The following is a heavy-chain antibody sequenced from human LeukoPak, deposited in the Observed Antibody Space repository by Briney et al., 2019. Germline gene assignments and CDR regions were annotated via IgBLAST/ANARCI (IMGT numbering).Heavy chain of an antibody. D-gene: IGHD3-10*01. J-gene: IGHJ5*02. CDR2: IYTSGST. CDR1: GGSISSGSYY. V-gene: IGHV4-61*02. Sequence: PSETLSLTCTVSGGSISSGSYYWSWIRQPAGKGLEWIGRIYTSGSTNYNPSLKSRVTMSVDTSKNQFSLKLSSVTAADTAVYYCARGGLMVRAVIISNWFDPWGQGTLVTVSS. CDR3: ARGGLMVRAVIISNWFDP.